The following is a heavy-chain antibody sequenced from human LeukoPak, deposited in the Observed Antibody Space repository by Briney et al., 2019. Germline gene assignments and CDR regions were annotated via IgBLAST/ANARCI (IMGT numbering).Heavy chain of an antibody. D-gene: IGHD1-26*01. CDR2: INHSGST. J-gene: IGHJ5*02. CDR3: ARPLGAARYNWFDP. CDR1: GGSFSGYY. V-gene: IGHV4-34*01. Sequence: SETLSLTCAVYGGSFSGYYWSWIRQPPGKGLEWIGEINHSGSTNYNPSLKSRATISVDTSKNQFSLKLSSVTAADTAVYYCARPLGAARYNWFDPWGQGTLVPVSS.